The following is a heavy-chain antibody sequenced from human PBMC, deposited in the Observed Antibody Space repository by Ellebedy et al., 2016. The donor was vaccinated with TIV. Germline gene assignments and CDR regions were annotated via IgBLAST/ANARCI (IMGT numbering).Heavy chain of an antibody. Sequence: ASVKVSCXASGYTFTGYYMHWVRQAPGQGLEWMGWINPNSGGTNYAQKFQGRVTMTRDTSISTAYMELSRLRSDDTAVYYCARVGYSYGRGYDYWGQGTLVTVSS. CDR2: INPNSGGT. CDR1: GYTFTGYY. D-gene: IGHD5-18*01. J-gene: IGHJ4*02. CDR3: ARVGYSYGRGYDY. V-gene: IGHV1-2*02.